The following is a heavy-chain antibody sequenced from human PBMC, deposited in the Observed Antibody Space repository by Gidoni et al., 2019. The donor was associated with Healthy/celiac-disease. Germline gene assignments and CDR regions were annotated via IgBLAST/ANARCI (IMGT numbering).Heavy chain of an antibody. Sequence: QVQLVQSGAEVKKPGASVKVSCQASGYPFTSYAMHWVRQAPGQRLEWMGWINAGNGNTKYSQKFQGRVTITRDTSASTAYMELSSLRSEDTAVYYCARDSGTTLVYYFDYWGQGTLVTVSS. CDR2: INAGNGNT. CDR1: GYPFTSYA. J-gene: IGHJ4*02. CDR3: ARDSGTTLVYYFDY. V-gene: IGHV1-3*01. D-gene: IGHD1-1*01.